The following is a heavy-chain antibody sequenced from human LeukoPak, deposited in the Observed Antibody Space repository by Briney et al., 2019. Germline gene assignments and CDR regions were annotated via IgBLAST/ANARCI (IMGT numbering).Heavy chain of an antibody. CDR1: GYTFTGYY. CDR3: ARLTEDYYDSSGYYYNWFDP. V-gene: IGHV1-2*02. CDR2: INPNSGGT. D-gene: IGHD3-22*01. Sequence: ASVKVSCKASGYTFTGYYMHWVRQAAGQGLEWMGWINPNSGGTNYAQKFQGRVTMTRDTSISTAYMELSRLRSDDTAVYYCARLTEDYYDSSGYYYNWFDPWGQGTLVTVSS. J-gene: IGHJ5*02.